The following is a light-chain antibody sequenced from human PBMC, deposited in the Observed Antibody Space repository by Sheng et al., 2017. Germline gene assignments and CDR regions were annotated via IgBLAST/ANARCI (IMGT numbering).Light chain of an antibody. CDR2: DVS. CDR3: TSYTNTFTYV. J-gene: IGLJ1*01. Sequence: QSALTQPASVSGSPGQSITISCTGTSSDVGGYNFVSWYQQHPGKAPKLMIYDVSNRPSGVSTRFSGSKSGNTASLTISGVQADDEADYYCTSYTNTFTYVFGTGTKVTVL. V-gene: IGLV2-14*03. CDR1: SSDVGGYNF.